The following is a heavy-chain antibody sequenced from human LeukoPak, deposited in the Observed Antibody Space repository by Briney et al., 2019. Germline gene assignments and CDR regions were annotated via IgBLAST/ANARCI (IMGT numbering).Heavy chain of an antibody. CDR1: GFTFSSYN. CDR2: ISGSSTYI. Sequence: PGGSLRLSCAASGFTFSSYNMNWVRQAPGKGVEWVSSISGSSTYIYYADSVRGRFTISRDNAKNSLFLHMNSLRAEDTAVYYCAREVGATDDYWGQGTLVTVSS. CDR3: AREVGATDDY. D-gene: IGHD1-26*01. V-gene: IGHV3-21*01. J-gene: IGHJ4*02.